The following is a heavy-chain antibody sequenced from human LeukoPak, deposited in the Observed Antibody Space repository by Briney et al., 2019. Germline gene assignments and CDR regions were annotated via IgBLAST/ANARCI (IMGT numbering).Heavy chain of an antibody. V-gene: IGHV1-18*01. Sequence: GASVKVSCKASGYTFTSYGISWVRQAPGQGLEWMGWISAYNGNTIYAQKLQGRVTMTTDTSTSTAYMELRSLRSDDTAVYYCARKYYYDSSGYYPHFDYWGQGTLVTVSS. J-gene: IGHJ4*02. CDR2: ISAYNGNT. D-gene: IGHD3-22*01. CDR1: GYTFTSYG. CDR3: ARKYYYDSSGYYPHFDY.